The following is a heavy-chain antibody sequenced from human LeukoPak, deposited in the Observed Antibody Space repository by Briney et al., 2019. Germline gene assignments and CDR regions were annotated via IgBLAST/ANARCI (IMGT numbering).Heavy chain of an antibody. CDR2: IRYDGSNK. CDR3: AKDGGSWPEYFQH. Sequence: KTGGSLRLSCAASGFTFSSYGMHWVRQAPGKGLEWVAFIRYDGSNKYYADSVKGRFTISRDNSKNTLYLQMNSLRAEDTAVYYCAKDGGSWPEYFQHWGQGTLVTVSS. J-gene: IGHJ1*01. CDR1: GFTFSSYG. V-gene: IGHV3-30*02. D-gene: IGHD6-13*01.